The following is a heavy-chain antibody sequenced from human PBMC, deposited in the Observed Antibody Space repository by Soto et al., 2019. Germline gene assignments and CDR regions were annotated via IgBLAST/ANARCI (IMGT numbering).Heavy chain of an antibody. Sequence: PGGSLRLSCAASGFNFNSYGLHWVRQAPGKGLEWVAIISYDGSNKYYADSVKGRFTVSRDNSKNTLYLQMNSLRPEDTAVYYCAKDGNGDYRDFDHWGQGTLVTVSS. D-gene: IGHD4-17*01. V-gene: IGHV3-30*18. CDR3: AKDGNGDYRDFDH. J-gene: IGHJ4*02. CDR1: GFNFNSYG. CDR2: ISYDGSNK.